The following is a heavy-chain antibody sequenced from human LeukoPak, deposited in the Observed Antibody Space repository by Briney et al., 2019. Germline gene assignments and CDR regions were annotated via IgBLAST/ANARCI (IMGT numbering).Heavy chain of an antibody. D-gene: IGHD3-10*01. Sequence: PSETLSLTCAVYGGSFSGYYWSWIRQPPGKGLEWIGEINHSGSTNYNPSLKSRVTISVDRSKNQFSLKLSSVTAADTAVYYCARLSWFGEFSNWGQGTLVTVSS. CDR2: INHSGST. CDR3: ARLSWFGEFSN. CDR1: GGSFSGYY. J-gene: IGHJ4*02. V-gene: IGHV4-34*01.